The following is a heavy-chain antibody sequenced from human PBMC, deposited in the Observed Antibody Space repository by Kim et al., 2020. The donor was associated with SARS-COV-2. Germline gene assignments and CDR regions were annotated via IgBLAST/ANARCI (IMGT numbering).Heavy chain of an antibody. J-gene: IGHJ6*02. D-gene: IGHD4-17*01. V-gene: IGHV4-34*01. CDR1: GGSFSGYY. Sequence: SETLSLTCAVYGGSFSGYYWSWIRQPPGKGLEWIGEINHSGSTNYNPSLKSRVTISVDTSKNQFSLKLSSVTAADTAVYYFARARATVIYYYGMDVWGQG. CDR3: ARARATVIYYYGMDV. CDR2: INHSGST.